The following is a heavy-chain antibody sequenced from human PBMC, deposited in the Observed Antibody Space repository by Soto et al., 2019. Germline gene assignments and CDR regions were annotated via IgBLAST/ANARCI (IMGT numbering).Heavy chain of an antibody. D-gene: IGHD2-2*02. CDR1: GYSFTSYC. V-gene: IGHV5-10-1*01. CDR3: ARLGYCTGTSCYTFDS. Sequence: PGDSLKISCHGSGYSFTSYCIGLVLQRPGKGLEWMGRINPSDSYTTYSPSFQGHVTISTDKSFSTAYLQWSGLKASDTAMYYCARLGYCTGTSCYTFDSWGQGTLVTVSS. CDR2: INPSDSYT. J-gene: IGHJ4*02.